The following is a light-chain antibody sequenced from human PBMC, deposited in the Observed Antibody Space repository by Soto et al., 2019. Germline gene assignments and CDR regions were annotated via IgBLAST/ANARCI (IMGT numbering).Light chain of an antibody. CDR3: QQYGSSPPYT. CDR1: QSVSGNY. V-gene: IGKV3-20*01. J-gene: IGKJ2*01. Sequence: EIVLTQSPGILSLSPGERATLSCRASQSVSGNYLAWYQQKPGQSPRLLIYGSADRSTGIPDRFSGSGSGTDFTLTISRVEPEDFAVYYCQQYGSSPPYTFGQGTKVEIK. CDR2: GSA.